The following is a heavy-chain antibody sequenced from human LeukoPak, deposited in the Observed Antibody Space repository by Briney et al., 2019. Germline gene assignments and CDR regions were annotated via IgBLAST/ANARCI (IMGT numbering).Heavy chain of an antibody. CDR3: ARDRYCSSTSCYLVD. CDR2: IIPIFGTA. CDR1: GGTFSSYA. Sequence: SVKVSCKASGGTFSSYAISWVRQAPGQGLEWMGGIIPIFGTANYAQKFQGRVTITADKSTSTAYMELSSLRSEDTAVYYCARDRYCSSTSCYLVDWGQGTLVTVTS. J-gene: IGHJ4*02. D-gene: IGHD2-2*01. V-gene: IGHV1-69*06.